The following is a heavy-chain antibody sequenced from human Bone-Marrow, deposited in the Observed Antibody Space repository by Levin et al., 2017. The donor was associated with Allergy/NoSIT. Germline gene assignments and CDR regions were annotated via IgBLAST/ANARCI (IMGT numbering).Heavy chain of an antibody. J-gene: IGHJ5*02. CDR3: ARDSSGHYDTSGYYYSGYLDP. Sequence: PGGSLRLSCAASGFTFSDFHMYWIRQTPGKGLECVSYMSRSGSTKFYSDSVKGRFTISRDNAKNSLYLQMNSLSVEDTALYFCARDSSGHYDTSGYYYSGYLDPWGQGTLVTVSS. CDR2: MSRSGSTK. CDR1: GFTFSDFH. V-gene: IGHV3-11*01. D-gene: IGHD3-22*01.